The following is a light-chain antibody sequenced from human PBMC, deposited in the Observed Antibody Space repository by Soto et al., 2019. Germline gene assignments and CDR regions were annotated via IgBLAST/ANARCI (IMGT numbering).Light chain of an antibody. CDR3: QHYGSSPWT. CDR2: GAS. J-gene: IGKJ1*01. CDR1: QSVSSSY. V-gene: IGKV3-20*01. Sequence: EIVLTQSPGTLSLSPGERATLSCRASQSVSSSYLAWYQQKPGQAPRLLLYGASSRATGIPDRFSGSGSGTDFTLTISRREPEDFAVYYCQHYGSSPWTFGQGTKVEIK.